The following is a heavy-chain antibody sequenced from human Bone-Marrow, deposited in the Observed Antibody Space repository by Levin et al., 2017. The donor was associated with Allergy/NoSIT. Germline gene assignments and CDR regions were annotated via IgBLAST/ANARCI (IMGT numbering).Heavy chain of an antibody. Sequence: ESLKISCTVSGGSISNYYWSWIRQPPGKGLEWIGYIHNTENTNYHPSLKSRVTISLDTSKNQFSLNLNSVTAADTAVYYCARGGASSRPRQYWGQGTLVTVSS. D-gene: IGHD6-13*01. CDR2: IHNTENT. CDR3: ARGGASSRPRQY. V-gene: IGHV4-59*08. J-gene: IGHJ4*02. CDR1: GGSISNYY.